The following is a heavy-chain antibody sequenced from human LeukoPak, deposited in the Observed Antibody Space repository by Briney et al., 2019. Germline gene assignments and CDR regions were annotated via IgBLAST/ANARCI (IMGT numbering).Heavy chain of an antibody. Sequence: GGSLRLSCAASGFTFSSYAMSWVRQAPGKGLEWVSAISGSGGSTYYADSVKGRFTISRDNSKNTLYLQMNSLRAEDCAKVETAKGGFNYWGQGTLVTVSS. D-gene: IGHD5-18*01. CDR3: AKGGFNY. V-gene: IGHV3-23*01. J-gene: IGHJ4*02. CDR1: GFTFSSYA. CDR2: ISGSGGST.